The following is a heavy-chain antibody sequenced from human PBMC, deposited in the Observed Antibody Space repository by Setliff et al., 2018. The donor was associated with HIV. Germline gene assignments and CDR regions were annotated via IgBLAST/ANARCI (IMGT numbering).Heavy chain of an antibody. CDR1: GFTFSSYG. D-gene: IGHD5-12*01. V-gene: IGHV3-30*02. CDR3: AKGDGDIVATIPH. CDR2: IWFDESNK. J-gene: IGHJ4*02. Sequence: GGSLRLSCAASGFTFSSYGMHWVRQAPGKGLEWVAVIWFDESNKYYADSVKGRFIISRDNSENTLYLQMNSLRAEDTAVYYCAKGDGDIVATIPHWGQGTLVTVSS.